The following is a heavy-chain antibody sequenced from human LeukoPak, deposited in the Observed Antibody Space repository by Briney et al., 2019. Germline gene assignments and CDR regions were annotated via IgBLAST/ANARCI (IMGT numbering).Heavy chain of an antibody. D-gene: IGHD3-10*01. CDR3: AKELWFGESEYYYMDV. CDR2: INPNSGGT. Sequence: ASVKVSCKASGYTFTGYYMHWVRQAPGQGLEWMGWINPNSGGTNYAQKFQGRVTMTRDTSISTAYMELSRLRSDDTAVYYCAKELWFGESEYYYMDVWGKGTTVTVSS. V-gene: IGHV1-2*02. CDR1: GYTFTGYY. J-gene: IGHJ6*03.